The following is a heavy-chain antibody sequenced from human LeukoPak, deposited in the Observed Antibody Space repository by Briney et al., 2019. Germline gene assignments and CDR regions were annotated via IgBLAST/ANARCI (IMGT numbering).Heavy chain of an antibody. D-gene: IGHD2-2*01. CDR3: ARGPAAYDY. V-gene: IGHV4-59*01. J-gene: IGHJ4*02. CDR1: GDSMYSYY. Sequence: SETLSLTCTVSGDSMYSYYWSWIRQPPGKGLEWIGYTSYSGSTNYNPSLKSRVTIMADTSKNQFSLRLSSVTAADTAVYYCARGPAAYDYWGQGTLVTVSS. CDR2: TSYSGST.